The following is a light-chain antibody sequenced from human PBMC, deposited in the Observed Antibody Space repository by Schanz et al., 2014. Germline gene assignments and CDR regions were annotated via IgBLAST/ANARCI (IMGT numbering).Light chain of an antibody. CDR2: DVF. Sequence: QSALTQPASMSGSPGQSITISCNGSSSDIGGYDYVSWYRQYPGKAPKLMIYDVFNRPSGVPDRFSGSKSGNTASLTVSGLQAEDEADYYCSSYAGSDNLIFGGGTKLTVL. J-gene: IGLJ2*01. CDR3: SSYAGSDNLI. V-gene: IGLV2-8*01. CDR1: SSDIGGYDY.